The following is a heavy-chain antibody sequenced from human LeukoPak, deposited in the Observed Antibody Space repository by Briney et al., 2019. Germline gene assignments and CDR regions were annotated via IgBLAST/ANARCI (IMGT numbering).Heavy chain of an antibody. V-gene: IGHV4-59*01. Sequence: SETLSLTCTVSGGSISSYYWSWIRQPPGKALEWIGYIYYSGSTNYNPSLKSRVTISVDTSKNQFSLKLSSVTAADTAVYYCARPKDGIDAFDIWGQGTMVTVSS. CDR1: GGSISSYY. D-gene: IGHD1-14*01. CDR2: IYYSGST. J-gene: IGHJ3*02. CDR3: ARPKDGIDAFDI.